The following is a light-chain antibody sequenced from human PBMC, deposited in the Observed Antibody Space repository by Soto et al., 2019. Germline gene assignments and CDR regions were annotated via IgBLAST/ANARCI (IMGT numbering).Light chain of an antibody. J-gene: IGLJ2*01. CDR3: QSYDSSLNAVL. CDR1: RSNIGAGYE. V-gene: IGLV1-40*01. CDR2: GNN. Sequence: QLVLTQPPSVSGAPGQRVTISCTGSRSNIGAGYEVHWYQQLPGTAPKVLIYGNNIRPSGVPDRFSGSTSDTSAALAITGLQAEDEADYYCQSYDSSLNAVLFGGGTKVTVL.